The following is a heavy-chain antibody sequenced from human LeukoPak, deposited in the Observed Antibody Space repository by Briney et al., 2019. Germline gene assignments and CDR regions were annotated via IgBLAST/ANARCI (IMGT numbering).Heavy chain of an antibody. CDR2: ISGSGGST. Sequence: GGSLRLSCAASGFTFSSYAMSWVRQAPGKGLEWVSAISGSGGSTYYADSVKGRFTISRDNSKNTLYLQMNSLRAEDTAVYYCAKMAAAGSFKREPKWFDPWGQGTLVTVSS. V-gene: IGHV3-23*01. D-gene: IGHD6-13*01. CDR1: GFTFSSYA. J-gene: IGHJ5*02. CDR3: AKMAAAGSFKREPKWFDP.